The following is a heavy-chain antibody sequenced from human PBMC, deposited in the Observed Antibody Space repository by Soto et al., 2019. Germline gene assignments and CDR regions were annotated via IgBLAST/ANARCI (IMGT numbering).Heavy chain of an antibody. CDR2: IDPNSGGT. Sequence: ASVKVSCKASGYIFTGYYIHWVRQAPGQGLEWMGWIDPNSGGTDNAQNFQGRVTMTRATSINTAYMELSRLRVDDTAVYYCARDIESVTAKHFFYYYAMDVWGQGTTVTVSS. CDR1: GYIFTGYY. J-gene: IGHJ6*02. CDR3: ARDIESVTAKHFFYYYAMDV. V-gene: IGHV1-2*02. D-gene: IGHD2-8*01.